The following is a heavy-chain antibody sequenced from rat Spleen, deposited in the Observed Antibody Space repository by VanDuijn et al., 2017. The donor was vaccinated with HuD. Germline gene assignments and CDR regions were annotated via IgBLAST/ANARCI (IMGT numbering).Heavy chain of an antibody. J-gene: IGHJ1*01. Sequence: EVQLQESGPGLVKPSQSLSLTCSVTGYSITSNYWGWIRKFPGNKMEWMGYISYSGSTSYNPSLKSPISITRDTSKNQFFLQVNSVTTEDTATYYCARSLSYAHYFWYFNFWGPGTMVTVSS. CDR3: ARSLSYAHYFWYFNF. D-gene: IGHD1-12*01. CDR1: GYSITSNY. CDR2: ISYSGST. V-gene: IGHV3-1*01.